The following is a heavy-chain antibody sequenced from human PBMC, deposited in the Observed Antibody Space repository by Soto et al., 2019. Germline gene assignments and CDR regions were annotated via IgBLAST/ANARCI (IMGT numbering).Heavy chain of an antibody. Sequence: ETLSLTCTVSDGSISNFYWSWIRQPPGKGLEWIGYISSSGNTNYNPSLKSRVSISVDTSKNQFSLNLTSVTAADTAVYYCARAPMVLTRSYFDSWGQGTPVTVSS. CDR2: ISSSGNT. V-gene: IGHV4-59*01. J-gene: IGHJ4*02. CDR1: DGSISNFY. D-gene: IGHD3-22*01. CDR3: ARAPMVLTRSYFDS.